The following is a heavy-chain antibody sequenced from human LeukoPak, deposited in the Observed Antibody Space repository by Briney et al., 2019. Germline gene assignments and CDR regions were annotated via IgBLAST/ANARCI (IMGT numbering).Heavy chain of an antibody. J-gene: IGHJ4*02. CDR3: ARRHRWYSYGFDY. CDR2: ISSSGSTI. V-gene: IGHV3-48*03. CDR1: GFTFSSYE. D-gene: IGHD5-18*01. Sequence: PGGSLRLSCAVSGFTFSSYEMNWVRQAPGKGPEWVSYISSSGSTIYYADSVKGRFTISRDNAKNSLYLQMNSLRAEDTAVYYCARRHRWYSYGFDYWGQGTLVTVSS.